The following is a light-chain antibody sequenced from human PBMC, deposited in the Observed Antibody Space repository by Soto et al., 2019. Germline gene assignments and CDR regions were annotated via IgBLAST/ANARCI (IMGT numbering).Light chain of an antibody. J-gene: IGKJ4*01. Sequence: AIRMTQSPSSLSASTGERVTITCRASQGISSYLAWYQQKPGKAPKLLIYAASTLQSGVPSRFSGSRSGTDFTLTLSWLQSEDFATYYCQQYYRYPLTFGGGTKVEIK. CDR3: QQYYRYPLT. CDR2: AAS. CDR1: QGISSY. V-gene: IGKV1-8*01.